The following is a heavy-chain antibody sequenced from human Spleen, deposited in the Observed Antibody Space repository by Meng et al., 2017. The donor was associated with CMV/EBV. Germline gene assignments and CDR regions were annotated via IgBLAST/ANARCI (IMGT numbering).Heavy chain of an antibody. J-gene: IGHJ4*02. D-gene: IGHD1-1*01. CDR3: AREGGTTGFDY. CDR1: GYTFTGHY. CDR2: INPNSGGT. Sequence: ASVKVSCKSSGYTFTGHYIHWVRQAPGQGLEWMGWINPNSGGTNYAQKFQGRVTMTRDTSISTAYMELSRLRSDDTAVYYCAREGGTTGFDYWGQGTLVTVSS. V-gene: IGHV1-2*02.